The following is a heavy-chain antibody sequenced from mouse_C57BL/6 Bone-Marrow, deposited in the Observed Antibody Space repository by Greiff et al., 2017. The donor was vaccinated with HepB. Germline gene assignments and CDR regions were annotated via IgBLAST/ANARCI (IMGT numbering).Heavy chain of an antibody. CDR3: ARWDYYGSSYLFAY. Sequence: VQLQQSGPELVKPGASVKLSCKASGYTFTSYDINWVKQRTGQGLEWIGWIYPRDGSTKYNEKFKGKATLTVDTSSSTAYMELHSLTSEDSAVYFCARWDYYGSSYLFAYWGQGTLVTVSA. CDR1: GYTFTSYD. V-gene: IGHV1-85*01. D-gene: IGHD1-1*01. CDR2: IYPRDGST. J-gene: IGHJ3*01.